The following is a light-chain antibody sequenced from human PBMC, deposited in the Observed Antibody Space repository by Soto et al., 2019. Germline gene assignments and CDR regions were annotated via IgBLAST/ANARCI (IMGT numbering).Light chain of an antibody. CDR3: QLSYKSPFN. Sequence: QMTQSPSSLSAAVCHRVSIPCQASRTFTMYLNWYQQQSGQAPKLLINAASTLRSGVPSRFSGSGSGTDFTLTIDSLQPEDFATYYCQLSYKSPFNFGRGIKVDIK. J-gene: IGKJ3*01. V-gene: IGKV1-39*01. CDR1: RTFTMY. CDR2: AAS.